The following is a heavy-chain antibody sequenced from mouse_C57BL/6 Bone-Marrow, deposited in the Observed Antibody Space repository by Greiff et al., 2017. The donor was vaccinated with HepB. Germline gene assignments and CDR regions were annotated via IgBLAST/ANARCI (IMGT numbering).Heavy chain of an antibody. CDR1: GFNIKDDY. V-gene: IGHV14-4*01. CDR2: IDPENGDT. CDR3: TTWGGYYHFDV. D-gene: IGHD2-3*01. Sequence: EVQLQQSGAELVRPGASVKLSCTASGFNIKDDYMHWVKQRPEQGLEWIGWIDPENGDTEYASKFQGKATITADTSSNTAYLQLSSLTSEDTAVYYCTTWGGYYHFDVWGTGTTVTVSS. J-gene: IGHJ1*03.